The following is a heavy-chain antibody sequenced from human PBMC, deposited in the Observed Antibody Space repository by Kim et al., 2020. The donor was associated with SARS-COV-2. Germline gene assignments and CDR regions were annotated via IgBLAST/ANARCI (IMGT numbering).Heavy chain of an antibody. Sequence: GGSLRLSCAASGYSINTFAMSWVRQAPGKGLEWVSAITKYDGRTYYADSVRGRFTISRDNSKNTVYLQMDSLRAEHTGLYYCAKAHPSMGWHTFDYWVHGTLVSVSS. CDR1: GYSINTFA. J-gene: IGHJ4*01. CDR2: ITKYDGRT. CDR3: AKAHPSMGWHTFDY. D-gene: IGHD6-19*01. V-gene: IGHV3-23*01.